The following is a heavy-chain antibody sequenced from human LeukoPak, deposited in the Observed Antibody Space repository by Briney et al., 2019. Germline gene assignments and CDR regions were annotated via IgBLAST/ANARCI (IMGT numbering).Heavy chain of an antibody. J-gene: IGHJ4*02. CDR1: GRSISRGGYY. V-gene: IGHV4-31*02. CDR3: ARAGYSYGYVFDY. D-gene: IGHD5-18*01. Sequence: PSATLSPAWTVAGRSISRGGYYWSWIRQHGGKGLEWIGDVDESGSTYYNPSLKSRVPIAVDTSKNQFSLKLSSVTAADTAVYYCARAGYSYGYVFDYWGQGTLVTVSS. CDR2: VDESGST.